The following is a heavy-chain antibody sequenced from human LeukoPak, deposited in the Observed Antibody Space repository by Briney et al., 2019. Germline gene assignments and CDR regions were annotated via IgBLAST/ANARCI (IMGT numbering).Heavy chain of an antibody. J-gene: IGHJ4*02. D-gene: IGHD3-22*01. CDR2: ISANNGNT. CDR3: ARDTTYYYDSSGSRGFDY. Sequence: ASVKVSCKASGYTFTSYGISWVGQAPGQGLEWMGWISANNGNTHYAQMLHGRVTMTTDTSTSTAYMELGSLRSDDTAVYYCARDTTYYYDSSGSRGFDYWGQGTLVTVSS. CDR1: GYTFTSYG. V-gene: IGHV1-18*01.